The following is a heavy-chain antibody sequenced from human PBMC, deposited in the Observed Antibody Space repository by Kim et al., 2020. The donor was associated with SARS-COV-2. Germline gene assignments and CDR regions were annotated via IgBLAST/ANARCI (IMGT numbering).Heavy chain of an antibody. CDR1: GGSISSGSYY. J-gene: IGHJ4*02. CDR2: IYTSGNT. D-gene: IGHD6-6*01. V-gene: IGHV4-61*02. Sequence: SETLSLTCTVSGGSISSGSYYWNWIRQPAGKGLEWIGRIYTSGNTDYNPSLKSRVTISVDTSKNQFSLKLSSVTAADTAVYYCARGVWLDYSSSSGGPIDCWGQGTLVTVSA. CDR3: ARGVWLDYSSSSGGPIDC.